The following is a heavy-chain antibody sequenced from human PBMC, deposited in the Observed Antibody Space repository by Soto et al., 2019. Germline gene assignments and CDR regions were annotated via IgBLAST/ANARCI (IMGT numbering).Heavy chain of an antibody. CDR1: GGTFSGYA. CDR3: ARDNLPRSIEAPAMDV. V-gene: IGHV1-69*13. CDR2: IIPIFGTA. D-gene: IGHD6-6*01. Sequence: GASVKVSCKASGGTFSGYAISWVRQAPGQGLEWVGGIIPIFGTANYAQKFQGRVTITADESTSTAYMELSSLRSEDTAVYYCARDNLPRSIEAPAMDVWRQGTTVTVSS. J-gene: IGHJ6*01.